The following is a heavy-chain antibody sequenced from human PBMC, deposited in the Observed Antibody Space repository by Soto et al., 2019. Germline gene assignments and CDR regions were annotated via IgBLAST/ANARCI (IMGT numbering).Heavy chain of an antibody. V-gene: IGHV3-30*18. CDR3: AKGYYFDY. D-gene: IGHD3-22*01. J-gene: IGHJ4*02. Sequence: LRVSFAASGFTFSSYGIHWVRQAPGKGLEWVAVISYDGSNKYYADSVKGRFTISRDNSKNTLYLQMNSLRAEDTAVYYCAKGYYFDYWGQGTLVTVSS. CDR2: ISYDGSNK. CDR1: GFTFSSYG.